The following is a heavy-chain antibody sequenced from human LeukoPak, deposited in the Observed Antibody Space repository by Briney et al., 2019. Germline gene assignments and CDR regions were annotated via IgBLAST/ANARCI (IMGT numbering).Heavy chain of an antibody. CDR2: IYPGDSDT. CDR1: GYSFTSYW. Sequence: GESPKISCKGSGYSFTSYWIGWGRQMPGEGLGWVGIIYPGDSDTTYSPSFQGQVTISADKSISTAYLQWSSLKASDTAMYYCARQKPLYCSSTSCYEYGMDVWGQGTTVTVSS. D-gene: IGHD2-2*01. CDR3: ARQKPLYCSSTSCYEYGMDV. J-gene: IGHJ6*02. V-gene: IGHV5-51*01.